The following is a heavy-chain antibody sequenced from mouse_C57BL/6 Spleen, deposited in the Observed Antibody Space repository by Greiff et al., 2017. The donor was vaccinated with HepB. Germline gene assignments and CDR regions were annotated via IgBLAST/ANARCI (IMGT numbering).Heavy chain of an antibody. J-gene: IGHJ4*01. CDR2: IYPGSGST. V-gene: IGHV1-55*01. CDR3: ARSDGSFSYYAMDY. D-gene: IGHD1-1*01. Sequence: VKLQQPGAELVKPGASVKMSCKASGYTFTSYWITWVKQRPGQGLEWIGDIYPGSGSTNYNEKFKSKATLTVDTSSSTAYMQLSSLTSEDSAVYYCARSDGSFSYYAMDYWGQGTSVTVSS. CDR1: GYTFTSYW.